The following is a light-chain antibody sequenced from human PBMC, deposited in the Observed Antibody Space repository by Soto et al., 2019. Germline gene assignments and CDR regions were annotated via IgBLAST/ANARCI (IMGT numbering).Light chain of an antibody. V-gene: IGKV3-20*01. CDR1: QSVSSTY. J-gene: IGKJ1*01. CDR3: QHYGRSRTWT. CDR2: GAS. Sequence: EIVLTQSPGTLSLSPGDRATLSCRASQSVSSTYLAWYQQKAGQAPKLLFYGASTRATGTPDRFSGSGSGTYFTLTISRMEPEDFAVYYCQHYGRSRTWTSGQGTKVEIK.